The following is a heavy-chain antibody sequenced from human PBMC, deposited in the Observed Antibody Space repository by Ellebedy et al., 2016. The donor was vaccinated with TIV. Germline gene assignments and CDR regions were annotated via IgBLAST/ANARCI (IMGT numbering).Heavy chain of an antibody. J-gene: IGHJ6*03. Sequence: ASVKVSCXASGYTFTSYGISWVRQAPGQGLEWMGWISAYNGNTNYAQKLQGRVTMTRDTSTSTVYMELSSLRSEDTAVYYCARANLARTPYYDILPFYYYYMDVWGKGTTVTVSS. CDR3: ARANLARTPYYDILPFYYYYMDV. CDR2: ISAYNGNT. CDR1: GYTFTSYG. D-gene: IGHD3-9*01. V-gene: IGHV1-18*01.